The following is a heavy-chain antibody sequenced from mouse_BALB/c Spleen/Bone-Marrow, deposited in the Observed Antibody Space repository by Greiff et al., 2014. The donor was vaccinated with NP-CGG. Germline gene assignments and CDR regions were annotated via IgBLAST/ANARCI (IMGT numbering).Heavy chain of an antibody. CDR1: GFSLTTYG. CDR2: IWTGGST. Sequence: QVQLKQSGPGPVQPSQSLSITCTVSGFSLTTYGVHWVRQSPGKGLEWLGVIWTGGSTDYNAAFISRLNISKDNSKSQVFFEMNSLQTNDTAIYYCARNHRGYYFDYWGQGTTLTVSS. J-gene: IGHJ2*01. V-gene: IGHV2-2*02. CDR3: ARNHRGYYFDY. D-gene: IGHD3-1*01.